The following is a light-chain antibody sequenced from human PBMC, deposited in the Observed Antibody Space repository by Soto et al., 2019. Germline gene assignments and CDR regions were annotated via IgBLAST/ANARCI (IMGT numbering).Light chain of an antibody. J-gene: IGKJ3*01. CDR3: QQRSNWPPFFT. CDR1: QSVSSY. CDR2: DAS. V-gene: IGKV3-11*01. Sequence: EIVLTQSPATLSLSPGERATLSCRASQSVSSYLAWYQQKPGQAPRLLIYDASNRATGIPARFSGSGSGTDFTLTISSLEPEDFAVYYCQQRSNWPPFFTFGHGTKVDIK.